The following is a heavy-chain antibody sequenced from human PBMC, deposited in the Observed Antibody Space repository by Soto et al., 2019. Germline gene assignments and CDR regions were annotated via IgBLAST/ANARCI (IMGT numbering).Heavy chain of an antibody. J-gene: IGHJ6*02. D-gene: IGHD3-16*01. V-gene: IGHV1-69*12. Sequence: QVQLVQSGAEVKKPGSSVKVSCKASGGTFSSYAINWVRQAPGQGLEWMGGIIPIFATADYAQKFQGRVTITADESTSTAYVELISLRSEDTAVYYCAQCLLGVNYYYGMDVWGQGTTVTVSS. CDR1: GGTFSSYA. CDR2: IIPIFATA. CDR3: AQCLLGVNYYYGMDV.